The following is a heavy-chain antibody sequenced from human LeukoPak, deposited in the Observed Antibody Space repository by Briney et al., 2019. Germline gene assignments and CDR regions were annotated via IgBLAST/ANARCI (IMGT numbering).Heavy chain of an antibody. V-gene: IGHV4-59*01. CDR1: GGSISSYY. CDR3: ARFTYDFWSGYDDAFDI. D-gene: IGHD3-3*01. CDR2: IYYSGST. Sequence: PSETLSLTCTVSGGSISSYYWSWIRQLPGKGLEWIGYIYYSGSTNYNPSLKSRVTISVYTSKNQFSLKLSSVTAADTAVYYCARFTYDFWSGYDDAFDIWGQGTMVTVSS. J-gene: IGHJ3*02.